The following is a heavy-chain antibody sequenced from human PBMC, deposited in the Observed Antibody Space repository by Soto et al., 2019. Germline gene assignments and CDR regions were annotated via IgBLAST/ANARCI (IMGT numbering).Heavy chain of an antibody. CDR3: ARGRDSGYGDYDQLLYYYYYAMDV. CDR1: GGSFSGYY. CDR2: INHSGST. V-gene: IGHV4-34*01. J-gene: IGHJ6*02. Sequence: PSETLSLTCAVYGGSFSGYYWSWIRQPPGKGLEWIGEINHSGSTNYNPSLKSRVTISVDTSKNQFSLKLSSVTAADTAVYYCARGRDSGYGDYDQLLYYYYYAMDVWGQGTTVSVSS. D-gene: IGHD4-17*01.